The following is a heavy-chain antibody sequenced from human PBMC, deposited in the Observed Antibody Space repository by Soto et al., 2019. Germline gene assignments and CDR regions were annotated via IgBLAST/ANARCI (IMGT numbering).Heavy chain of an antibody. CDR3: ARTVDTTTDYYYYGMDV. CDR2: IYNSGST. D-gene: IGHD5-18*01. CDR1: GGSISSYY. J-gene: IGHJ6*02. V-gene: IGHV4-59*01. Sequence: PSEILSLTCTVSGGSISSYYWSWIRQPPGQGLEWIGYIYNSGSTNYNPSLKSRVTISVDTSKNQFSLKLRSVSAADTAVYYCARTVDTTTDYYYYGMDVWGQGTTVTVSS.